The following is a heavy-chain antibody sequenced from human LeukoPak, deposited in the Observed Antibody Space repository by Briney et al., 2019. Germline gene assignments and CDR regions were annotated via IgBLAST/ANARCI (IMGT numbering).Heavy chain of an antibody. CDR1: EFAFSTYN. CDR2: ISTGSSTT. J-gene: IGHJ5*02. V-gene: IGHV3-48*01. Sequence: GGSLRLSCAASEFAFSTYNMNWVRQAPGKGLEWVSYISTGSSTTYYADSVKGRFTISRENSNNTLYLQTNSLRTEDTAVYFCARELYSVNAVNWFDPWGQGTLVTVSS. D-gene: IGHD5/OR15-5a*01. CDR3: ARELYSVNAVNWFDP.